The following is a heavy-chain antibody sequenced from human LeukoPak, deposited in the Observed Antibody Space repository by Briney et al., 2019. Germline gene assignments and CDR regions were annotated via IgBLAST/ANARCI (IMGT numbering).Heavy chain of an antibody. D-gene: IGHD6-19*01. CDR3: ARGSGWYIQH. CDR1: GGTFSSYA. Sequence: GASVKVSCKASGGTFSSYAISWVRQAPGQGLEWMGRIIPISGTANYAQKFQGRVTITTDESTSTAYMELSSLRSEDTAVYYCARGSGWYIQHWGQGTLVTVSS. V-gene: IGHV1-69*05. J-gene: IGHJ1*01. CDR2: IIPISGTA.